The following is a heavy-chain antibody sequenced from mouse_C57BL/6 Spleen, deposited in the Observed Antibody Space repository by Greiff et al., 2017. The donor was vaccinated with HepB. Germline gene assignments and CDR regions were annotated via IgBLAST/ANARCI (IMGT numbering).Heavy chain of an antibody. CDR3: ARDGFYDGSWYFDV. V-gene: IGHV5-16*01. CDR2: INYDGSST. D-gene: IGHD2-3*01. J-gene: IGHJ1*03. CDR1: GFTFSDYY. Sequence: EVMLVESEGGLVQPGSSMKLSCTASGFTFSDYYMAWVRQVPEKGLEWVANINYDGSSTYYLDSLKSRFIISRDNAKNILYLQMSSLKSEDTATYYCARDGFYDGSWYFDVWGTGTTVTVSS.